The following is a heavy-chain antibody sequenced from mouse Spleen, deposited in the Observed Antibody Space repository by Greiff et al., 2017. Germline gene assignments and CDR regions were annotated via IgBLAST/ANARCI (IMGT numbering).Heavy chain of an antibody. CDR2: IWRGGST. CDR3: AKSPYYGSSYQFAY. Sequence: VQLQQSGPGLVQPSQSLSITCTVSGFSLTSYGVHWVRQSPGKGLEWLGVIWRGGSTDYNAAFMSRLSITKDNSKSQVFFKMNSLQADDTAIYYCAKSPYYGSSYQFAYWGQGTLVTVSA. J-gene: IGHJ3*01. D-gene: IGHD1-1*01. CDR1: GFSLTSYG. V-gene: IGHV2-5*01.